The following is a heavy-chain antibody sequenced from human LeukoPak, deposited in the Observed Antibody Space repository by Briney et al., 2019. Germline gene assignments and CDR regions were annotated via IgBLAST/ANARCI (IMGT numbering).Heavy chain of an antibody. D-gene: IGHD3-22*01. CDR2: IYPGDSDD. Sequence: GESLKISCKGSGYSFTNYWIGWVRQMPGKGLEWMGIIYPGDSDDIYSPSFQGQVTISADKSISTAYLQWSSLKASDTAMYYCARRDYYDSSGYSYAFDIWGQGTMVTVSS. CDR1: GYSFTNYW. V-gene: IGHV5-51*01. J-gene: IGHJ3*02. CDR3: ARRDYYDSSGYSYAFDI.